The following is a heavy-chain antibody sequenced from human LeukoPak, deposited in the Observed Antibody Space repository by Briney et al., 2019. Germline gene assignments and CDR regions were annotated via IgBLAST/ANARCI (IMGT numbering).Heavy chain of an antibody. Sequence: GASVKVSCKASGGTFSSYAISWVRQAPGQGLEWMGGIIPIFGTANYAQKFQGRVTINTDESTSTAFMELSSLRSEDTAVYYCARIRDYYYYMDVWGKGTTVTVSS. CDR1: GGTFSSYA. D-gene: IGHD5-24*01. V-gene: IGHV1-69*05. CDR2: IIPIFGTA. CDR3: ARIRDYYYYMDV. J-gene: IGHJ6*03.